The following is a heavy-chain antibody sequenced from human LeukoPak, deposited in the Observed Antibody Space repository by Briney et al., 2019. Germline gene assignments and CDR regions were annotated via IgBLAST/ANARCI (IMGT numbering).Heavy chain of an antibody. J-gene: IGHJ4*02. CDR2: ISYDGSNK. CDR3: AKGGYDYVWGSYRPPKEFDY. CDR1: GFTFSSYG. V-gene: IGHV3-30*18. D-gene: IGHD3-16*02. Sequence: GRSLRLSCAASGFTFSSYGMHWVRQAPGKGLEWVAVISYDGSNKYYADSVKGRFTISRDNSKNTLYLQMNSLRAEDTAVYYCAKGGYDYVWGSYRPPKEFDYWGQGTLVTVSS.